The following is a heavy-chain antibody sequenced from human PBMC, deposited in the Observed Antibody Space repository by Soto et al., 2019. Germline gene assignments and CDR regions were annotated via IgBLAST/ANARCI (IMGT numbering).Heavy chain of an antibody. Sequence: SGPTLVNPTQTLTLTCTFSGFSLSTSGVGVGWIRQPPGKALEGLVIIYWDDDKRYSPSLRGRLTITKDTSKNQVVLTMTNVDPEDTATYFCAHRRIGVSQWNYGDFDYWGQGTLVTSPQ. CDR3: AHRRIGVSQWNYGDFDY. CDR1: GFSLSTSGVG. CDR2: IYWDDDK. V-gene: IGHV2-5*02. D-gene: IGHD1-7*01. J-gene: IGHJ4*02.